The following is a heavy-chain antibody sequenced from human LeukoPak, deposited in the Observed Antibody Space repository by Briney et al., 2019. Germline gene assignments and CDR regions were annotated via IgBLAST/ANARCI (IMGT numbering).Heavy chain of an antibody. J-gene: IGHJ4*02. Sequence: SETLSLTCVVSGGSFSGYYWSWIRQPPGKGLEWIGEINHGGRTNYSPSLKSRVTISVDTSKNQFSLKLSSVTAADTAVYYCASSPSGSYSQIDYWGQGTLVTVSS. CDR1: GGSFSGYY. CDR2: INHGGRT. V-gene: IGHV4-34*01. CDR3: ASSPSGSYSQIDY. D-gene: IGHD1-26*01.